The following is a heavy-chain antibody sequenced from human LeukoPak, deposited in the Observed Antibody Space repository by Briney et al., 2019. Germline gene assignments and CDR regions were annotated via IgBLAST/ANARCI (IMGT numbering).Heavy chain of an antibody. CDR1: GFTFSTFA. J-gene: IGHJ4*02. Sequence: GGSLRLSCAASGFTFSTFAMSWVRQAPGKGLEWVSTISVSVGSTYYADSVKGRFTISRDNSKNTLYLQMKSLRAEDTAVYYCAREIRYYGSGSYYGGYFDYWGQGTLVTVSS. D-gene: IGHD3-10*01. V-gene: IGHV3-23*01. CDR2: ISVSVGST. CDR3: AREIRYYGSGSYYGGYFDY.